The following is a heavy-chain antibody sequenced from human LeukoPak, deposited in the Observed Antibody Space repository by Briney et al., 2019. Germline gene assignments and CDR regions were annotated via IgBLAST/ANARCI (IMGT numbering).Heavy chain of an antibody. CDR3: ARGYSSWALDY. J-gene: IGHJ4*02. CDR1: GYTLTELS. CDR2: FDPEDGET. V-gene: IGHV1-24*01. D-gene: IGHD6-13*01. Sequence: ASVKVSCKVSGYTLTELSMHWVRQAPGKGLEWMGGFDPEDGETIYAQKFQGRVTITADESTSTAYMELSSLRSEDTAVYYCARGYSSWALDYWGQGTLVTVSS.